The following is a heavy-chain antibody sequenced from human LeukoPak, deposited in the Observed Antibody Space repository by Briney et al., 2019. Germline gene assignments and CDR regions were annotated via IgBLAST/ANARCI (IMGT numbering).Heavy chain of an antibody. CDR1: GGSISSYY. V-gene: IGHV4-59*01. CDR2: IYYSGST. CDR3: AAHYYGSGSYYTFSFDP. D-gene: IGHD3-10*01. Sequence: PSGTLSLTCTVSGGSISSYYWSWIRQPPGKGLEWIGYIYYSGSTNYNPSLKSRVTISVDTSKNQFSLKLSSVTAADTAVYYCAAHYYGSGSYYTFSFDPWGQGTLVTVSS. J-gene: IGHJ5*02.